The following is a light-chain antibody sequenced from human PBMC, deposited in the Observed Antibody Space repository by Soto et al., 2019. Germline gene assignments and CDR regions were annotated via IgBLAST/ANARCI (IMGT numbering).Light chain of an antibody. Sequence: EIVMTQSPATLSLSPGERATLSCRASQSVSNYLAWYQHKPGQAPRLLIYDASNRATGIPARFSGSGSGTDFTLTISSLEPEDFAVYYCQQRTDWPLFGPGTKVDIK. CDR2: DAS. CDR3: QQRTDWPL. J-gene: IGKJ3*01. V-gene: IGKV3-11*01. CDR1: QSVSNY.